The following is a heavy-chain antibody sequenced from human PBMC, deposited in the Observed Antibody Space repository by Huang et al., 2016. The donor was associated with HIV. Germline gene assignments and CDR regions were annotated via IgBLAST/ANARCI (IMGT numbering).Heavy chain of an antibody. CDR2: VDDSGTT. J-gene: IGHJ5*02. Sequence: QVRLQESGPGLVKPSETLSLRCTVSCDSVGSHYWGWILNPPGKGLEWIGTVDDSGTTNYNPRLKSRITISVDTSKNGFSLNITSVSAADTAMYFCVRDQGRLAVGGIDNWFDPWGQGALVTVSS. D-gene: IGHD6-19*01. CDR1: CDSVGSHY. CDR3: VRDQGRLAVGGIDNWFDP. V-gene: IGHV4-59*02.